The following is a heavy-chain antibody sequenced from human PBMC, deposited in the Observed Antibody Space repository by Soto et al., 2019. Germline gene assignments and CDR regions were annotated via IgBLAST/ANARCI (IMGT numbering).Heavy chain of an antibody. CDR3: ARDRPDVEPPVYQTMFDY. CDR1: GFSLSSHW. CDR2: INGDGSST. J-gene: IGHJ4*02. V-gene: IGHV3-74*01. Sequence: EVQLVEFGGGLVQPGGSLRLSCAASGFSLSSHWMHWVRHAPGKGLVWVSRINGDGSSTAYADSVRGRFTMFRDNSKNTLYLQMNSLTAEDTGVYHCARDRPDVEPPVYQTMFDYWGQGTVVTVSS. D-gene: IGHD1-1*01.